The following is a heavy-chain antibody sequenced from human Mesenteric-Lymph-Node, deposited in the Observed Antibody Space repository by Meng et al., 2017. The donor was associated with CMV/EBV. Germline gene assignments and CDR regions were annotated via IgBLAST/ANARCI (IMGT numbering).Heavy chain of an antibody. D-gene: IGHD2-2*01. V-gene: IGHV3-20*04. CDR1: GFSLDDYG. Sequence: GGSLRLSCAASGFSLDDYGLSWVRQAPGKGLEWVSGINWNGGSIGYTDSVKGRFTISRDNAKNSLYLQMNSLRAEDTALYYCAKDKRPESPPLDFYYGMDVWGQGTTVTVSS. J-gene: IGHJ6*02. CDR2: INWNGGSI. CDR3: AKDKRPESPPLDFYYGMDV.